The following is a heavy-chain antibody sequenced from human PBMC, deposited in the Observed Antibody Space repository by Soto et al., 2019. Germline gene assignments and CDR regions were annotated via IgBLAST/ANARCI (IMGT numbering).Heavy chain of an antibody. CDR3: ANILTGKGPDY. CDR2: IYYIGRT. D-gene: IGHD3-9*01. J-gene: IGHJ4*02. Sequence: SETLSLTCSVSGGSISSSSYYWVWIRQPPGKGLEWIGSIYYIGRTYYSPSLKSRVTVSIDTSKNQFSLRLSSLTVADTALYFCANILTGKGPDYWGQGTLVTVSS. CDR1: GGSISSSSYY. V-gene: IGHV4-39*01.